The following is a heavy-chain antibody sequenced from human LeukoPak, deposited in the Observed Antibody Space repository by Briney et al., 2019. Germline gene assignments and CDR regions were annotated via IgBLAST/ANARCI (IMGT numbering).Heavy chain of an antibody. CDR2: ISSSGSII. D-gene: IGHD4-17*01. J-gene: IGHJ4*02. CDR3: ARDLGMTDGDYVSYFDY. Sequence: GGSLRLSCAASGFTVSSSYMIWVRQAPGKGLEWVSYISSSGSIIYYADSVKGRFTISRDNAKNSLYLQMNSLRAEDTAVYYCARDLGMTDGDYVSYFDYWGQGTLVTVSS. CDR1: GFTVSSSY. V-gene: IGHV3-48*03.